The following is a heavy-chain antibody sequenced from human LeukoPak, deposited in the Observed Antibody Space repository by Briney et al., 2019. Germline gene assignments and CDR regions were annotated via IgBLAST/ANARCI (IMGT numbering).Heavy chain of an antibody. CDR1: GFTFSSYW. CDR3: ARALGYCTNGVCYTWFDP. Sequence: GGSLRLSCAASGFTFSSYWMSWVRQAPGKGLEWVANIKQDGSEKYYVDSVKGRFTISRDNAKNSLYLQMNSLRAEDTAVYYCARALGYCTNGVCYTWFDPWGQRTLVTVSS. V-gene: IGHV3-7*01. J-gene: IGHJ5*02. CDR2: IKQDGSEK. D-gene: IGHD2-8*01.